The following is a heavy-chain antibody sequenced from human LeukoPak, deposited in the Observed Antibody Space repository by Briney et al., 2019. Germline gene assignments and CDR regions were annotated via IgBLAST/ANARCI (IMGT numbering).Heavy chain of an antibody. V-gene: IGHV3-21*01. CDR3: ASQAYSSSWYYY. Sequence: GGSLRLSCAASGFTFSSYSMNWVRQAPGKGLEWVSSISSSSYIYYADSVKGRFTISRDNAKNSLYLQMNSLRAEDTAVYYCASQAYSSSWYYYWGQGTLVTVSS. J-gene: IGHJ4*02. D-gene: IGHD6-13*01. CDR2: ISSSSYI. CDR1: GFTFSSYS.